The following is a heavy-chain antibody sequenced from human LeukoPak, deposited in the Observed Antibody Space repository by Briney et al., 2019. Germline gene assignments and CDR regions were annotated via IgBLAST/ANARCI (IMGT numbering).Heavy chain of an antibody. CDR3: AKETLRTVAGTFDS. V-gene: IGHV3-23*01. Sequence: GGSLRLSCAASGVTLSSYAMSWARQAPGKGLEWVSGISSSGSGGNTYYADSMKGRFTISRDSSKNTLFLHMNTLRAEDTAIYYCAKETLRTVAGTFDSWGQGTLVTVSS. J-gene: IGHJ4*02. CDR2: ISSSGSGGNT. CDR1: GVTLSSYA. D-gene: IGHD6-19*01.